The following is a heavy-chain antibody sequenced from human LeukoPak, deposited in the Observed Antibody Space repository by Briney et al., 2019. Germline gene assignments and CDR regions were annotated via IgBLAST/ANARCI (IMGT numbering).Heavy chain of an antibody. CDR1: GFTFSTYA. CDR2: ISYDGGLK. V-gene: IGHV3-30*04. CDR3: ARDRSSCSGGSCYTAEYFHY. Sequence: GGSLRLSCAASGFTFSTYAMHWVRQAPGKGLEWVAVISYDGGLKYYADSVMGRFTISRDNSKNTPYLQMNSLKTEDTAVYYCARDRSSCSGGSCYTAEYFHYWGQGTLVTVSS. J-gene: IGHJ1*01. D-gene: IGHD2-15*01.